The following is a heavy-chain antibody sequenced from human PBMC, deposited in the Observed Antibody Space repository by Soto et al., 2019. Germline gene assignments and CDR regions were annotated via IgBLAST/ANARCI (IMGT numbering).Heavy chain of an antibody. CDR1: GFSLSTSGVG. D-gene: IGHD4-17*01. J-gene: IGHJ4*02. Sequence: QSTLKESGPTLVKPTQTLTLTCTFSGFSLSTSGVGVGWIRQPPGKAMEWLALIYWDDDKRYSPSLTSRLTITKDTSKNQVVLTMNNMDPVDTATYFCAHSVVGDYVRYFDYWGQGTLVTVSS. CDR3: AHSVVGDYVRYFDY. CDR2: IYWDDDK. V-gene: IGHV2-5*02.